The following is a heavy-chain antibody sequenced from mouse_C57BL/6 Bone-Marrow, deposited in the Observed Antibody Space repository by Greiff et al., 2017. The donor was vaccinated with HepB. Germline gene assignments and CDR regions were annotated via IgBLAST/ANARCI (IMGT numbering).Heavy chain of an antibody. CDR2: IDPSDSYT. Sequence: QVQLQQSGAELVKPGASVKLSCKASGYTFTSYWMQWVKQRPGQGLEWIGEIDPSDSYTNYNQKFKGKATLTVDTSSSTAYMQLSSLTSEDSAVYYCARGMYDYDYFDYWGQGTTLTVSS. V-gene: IGHV1-50*01. J-gene: IGHJ2*01. CDR1: GYTFTSYW. CDR3: ARGMYDYDYFDY. D-gene: IGHD2-4*01.